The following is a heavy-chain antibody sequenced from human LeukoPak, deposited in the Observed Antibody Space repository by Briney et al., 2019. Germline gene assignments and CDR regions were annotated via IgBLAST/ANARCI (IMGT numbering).Heavy chain of an antibody. D-gene: IGHD4-11*01. CDR3: ARDLIGGPTVTTDYYYYGMDV. Sequence: SVKVSCTASGGTFSSYAISWVRQAPGQGLEWMGGIIPIFGTANYAQKFQGRVTITADESTSTAYMELSSLRSEDTAVYYCARDLIGGPTVTTDYYYYGMDVWGQGTTVTVSS. V-gene: IGHV1-69*13. CDR2: IIPIFGTA. CDR1: GGTFSSYA. J-gene: IGHJ6*02.